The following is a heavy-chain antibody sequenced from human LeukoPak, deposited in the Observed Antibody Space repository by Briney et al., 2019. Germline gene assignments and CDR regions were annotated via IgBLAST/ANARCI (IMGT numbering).Heavy chain of an antibody. CDR2: ISYDGSNK. V-gene: IGHV3-30-3*01. CDR3: AKDQSSFCSRSSCYGLHY. D-gene: IGHD2-2*01. CDR1: GFTFSSYA. Sequence: PGGSLRLSCAASGFTFSSYAMHWVRQAPGKGLEWVAVISYDGSNKYYADSVKGRFTISRDNSKNTLYLQMNSLRAEDTAVYYCAKDQSSFCSRSSCYGLHYWGQGTLATVSS. J-gene: IGHJ4*02.